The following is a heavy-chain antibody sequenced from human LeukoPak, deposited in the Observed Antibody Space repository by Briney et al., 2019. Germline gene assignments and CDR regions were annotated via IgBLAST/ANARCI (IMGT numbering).Heavy chain of an antibody. J-gene: IGHJ6*03. V-gene: IGHV4-59*08. CDR1: GGSISSYY. CDR2: IYYSGST. D-gene: IGHD6-6*01. CDR3: AGHPIKQLGYMDV. Sequence: PSETLSLTCTVSGGSISSYYWSWIRQPPGKGLEWIGYIYYSGSTNYNPSLKSRVTISVDMSKNQFSLKLSSVPAADTAVYYCAGHPIKQLGYMDVWGKGTTVTVSS.